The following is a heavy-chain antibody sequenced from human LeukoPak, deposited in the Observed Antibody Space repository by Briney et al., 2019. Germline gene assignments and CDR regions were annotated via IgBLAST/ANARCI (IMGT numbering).Heavy chain of an antibody. Sequence: PSETLSLTCAVSGVSISRGGYAWNWIRQPPGKGLEWIAYIYHSGSTYYNPSLKSRVTISVDTSKNQFSLKLSSVTAADTAVYYCARCAYSSSWRTRYNWFDPWGQGTLVTVSS. V-gene: IGHV4-30-2*03. CDR1: GVSISRGGYA. CDR3: ARCAYSSSWRTRYNWFDP. CDR2: IYHSGST. D-gene: IGHD6-13*01. J-gene: IGHJ5*02.